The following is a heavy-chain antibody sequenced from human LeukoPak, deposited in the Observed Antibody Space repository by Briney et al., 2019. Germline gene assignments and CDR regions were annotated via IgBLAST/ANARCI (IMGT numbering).Heavy chain of an antibody. CDR3: ASLATYYYDSSGPLGAFDI. D-gene: IGHD3-22*01. V-gene: IGHV4-59*12. Sequence: SETLSLTCTVSGGSISSYYWSWIRQPPGKGLEWIGYIYYSGSTNYNPSLKSRVTISVDTSKNQFSLKLSSVTAADTAVYYCASLATYYYDSSGPLGAFDIWGQGTMVTVSS. J-gene: IGHJ3*02. CDR2: IYYSGST. CDR1: GGSISSYY.